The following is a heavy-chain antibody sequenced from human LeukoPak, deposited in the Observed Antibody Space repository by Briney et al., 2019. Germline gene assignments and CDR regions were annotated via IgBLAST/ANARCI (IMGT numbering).Heavy chain of an antibody. V-gene: IGHV1-18*04. CDR3: ARVQAVAGTWHFDY. CDR2: ISAYNGNT. J-gene: IGHJ4*02. Sequence: GTSVKVSCKASGYTFTGYYIHWVRQAPGQGLEWMGWISAYNGNTNYAQKLQGRVTMTTDTSTSTAYMELRSLRSDDTAVYYCARVQAVAGTWHFDYWGQGTLVTVSS. D-gene: IGHD6-19*01. CDR1: GYTFTGYY.